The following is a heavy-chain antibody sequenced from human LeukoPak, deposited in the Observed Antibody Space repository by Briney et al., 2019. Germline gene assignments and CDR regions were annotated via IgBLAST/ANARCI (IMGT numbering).Heavy chain of an antibody. CDR2: ISSSGTTI. Sequence: GGSLRLSCAASEFTFSSYGMHWVRQAPGKGLEWVSYISSSGTTIYYADFVKGRFSISRDNAKNSLYLQMNSLRAEDTAVYYCARDQSSSWYVWFDPWGQGTLVTVSS. D-gene: IGHD6-13*01. CDR1: EFTFSSYG. J-gene: IGHJ5*02. CDR3: ARDQSSSWYVWFDP. V-gene: IGHV3-48*04.